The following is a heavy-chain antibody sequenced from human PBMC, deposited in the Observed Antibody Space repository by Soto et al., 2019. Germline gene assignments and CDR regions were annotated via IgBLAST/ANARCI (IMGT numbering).Heavy chain of an antibody. CDR1: GFTFSSYS. V-gene: IGHV3-21*01. J-gene: IGHJ4*02. D-gene: IGHD3-10*01. CDR3: ARSLPRVTMVRGVIIPPPFDY. Sequence: EVQLVESGGGLVKPGGSLRLSCAASGFTFSSYSMNWVRQAPGKGLEWVSSISSSSSYIYYADAVKGRFTISRDNAKNSLYLQMNSLRAEDTAVYYCARSLPRVTMVRGVIIPPPFDYWGQGTLVTVSS. CDR2: ISSSSSYI.